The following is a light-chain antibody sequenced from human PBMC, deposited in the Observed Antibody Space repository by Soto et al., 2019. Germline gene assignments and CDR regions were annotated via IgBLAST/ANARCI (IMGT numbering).Light chain of an antibody. J-gene: IGKJ2*01. CDR3: QQYNSYHT. Sequence: DIQMTQSPSTLSASVGDRVTITCRARQSISSWLAWYQQKPGKAPKLLIYKASSLESGVPSRFSGSGSGTEFTLTISSLQPDDFATYYCQQYNSYHTFGQGTKLEIK. V-gene: IGKV1-5*03. CDR1: QSISSW. CDR2: KAS.